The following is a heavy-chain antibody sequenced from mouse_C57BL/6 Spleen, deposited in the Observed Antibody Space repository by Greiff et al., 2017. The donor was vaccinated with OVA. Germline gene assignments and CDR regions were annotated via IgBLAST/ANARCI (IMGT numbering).Heavy chain of an antibody. V-gene: IGHV1-54*01. D-gene: IGHD3-2*02. CDR3: ARGSSGYAYAMDY. J-gene: IGHJ4*01. CDR1: GYAFTNYL. CDR2: INPGSGGT. Sequence: VKLMESGAELVRPGTSVKVSCKASGYAFTNYLIEWVKQRPGQGLEWIGVINPGSGGTNYNEKFKGKATLTADKSSSTAYMQLSSLTSEDSAVYFCARGSSGYAYAMDYWGQGTSVTVSS.